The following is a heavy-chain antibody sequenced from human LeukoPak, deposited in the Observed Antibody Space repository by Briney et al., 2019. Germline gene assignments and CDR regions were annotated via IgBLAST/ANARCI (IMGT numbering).Heavy chain of an antibody. CDR2: INQDESRK. V-gene: IGHV3-7*01. Sequence: GGSLRLSCAASGFTFSRFWMSWVRQAPGKGLEWVASINQDESRKHYSDSVRGRFTISRDNTRNSLFLHMDSLSVDDTAIYYCAKLIRDVTIYDFWGRGALVTVSS. D-gene: IGHD3/OR15-3a*01. CDR3: AKLIRDVTIYDF. J-gene: IGHJ2*01. CDR1: GFTFSRFW.